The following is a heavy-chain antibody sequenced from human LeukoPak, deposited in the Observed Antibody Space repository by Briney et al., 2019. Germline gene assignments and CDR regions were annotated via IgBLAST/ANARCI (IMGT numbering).Heavy chain of an antibody. CDR1: GGSISGYF. CDR2: VYYSGST. CDR3: ARGGYDYVWGSAFDY. V-gene: IGHV4-59*01. J-gene: IGHJ4*02. D-gene: IGHD3-16*01. Sequence: PSETLSLTCTVSGGSISGYFWSWIRQPPGKGLEWIGYVYYSGSTNYNPSLNSRVTTSVDTSKNQFSLKLSSVTAADTAVYYCARGGYDYVWGSAFDYWGQGMLVTVSS.